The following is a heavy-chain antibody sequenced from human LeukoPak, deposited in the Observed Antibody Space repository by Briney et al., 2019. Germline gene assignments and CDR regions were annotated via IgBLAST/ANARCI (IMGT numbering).Heavy chain of an antibody. J-gene: IGHJ4*02. CDR1: GFAFGSYA. Sequence: GGSLRLSCAASGFAFGSYAMSWVRQAPGKGLEWVSFISPNADRTSKADSVEGRFTISRDNPRNTLYLQMNSLRDDDTAVYYCAIMHGYYDGSGYWVQWGQGTLVTVSS. D-gene: IGHD3-22*01. CDR3: AIMHGYYDGSGYWVQ. V-gene: IGHV3-23*01. CDR2: ISPNADRT.